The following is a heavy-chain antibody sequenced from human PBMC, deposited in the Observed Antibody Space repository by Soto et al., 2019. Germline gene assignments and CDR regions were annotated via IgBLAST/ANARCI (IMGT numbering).Heavy chain of an antibody. CDR3: ARWLQLLDY. Sequence: EVQLVESGGGLVQPGGSLRLSCAASGFTFSSYEMNWVRQAPGKGLEWVSYISSSGSTIYYADSVKGRFTISRDNAKNSLYLQMNSLRAEDTAVYYYARWLQLLDYWGQGTLVTVSS. CDR1: GFTFSSYE. D-gene: IGHD5-12*01. J-gene: IGHJ4*02. CDR2: ISSSGSTI. V-gene: IGHV3-48*03.